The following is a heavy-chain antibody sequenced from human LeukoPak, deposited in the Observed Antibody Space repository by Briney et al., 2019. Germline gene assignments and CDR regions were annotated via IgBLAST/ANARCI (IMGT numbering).Heavy chain of an antibody. J-gene: IGHJ4*02. V-gene: IGHV3-48*01. CDR2: ISSSSSNI. D-gene: IGHD5-12*01. CDR1: GFTFSSYS. Sequence: AGGSLRLSCAASGFTFSSYSMNWVRHAPGKGLEWVSYISSSSSNIYYADSGKGRFTISRDNAKNSLYLQMNSLRAEDRAVYYCARGGEGIVATILRDWGQGTLVTVSS. CDR3: ARGGEGIVATILRD.